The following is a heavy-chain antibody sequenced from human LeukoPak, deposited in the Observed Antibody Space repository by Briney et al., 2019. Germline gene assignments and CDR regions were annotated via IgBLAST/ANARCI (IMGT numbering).Heavy chain of an antibody. CDR3: ARANRRPGPHPDDSKGKYFDY. J-gene: IGHJ4*02. CDR2: IWYDGSNK. Sequence: PGGSLRLSCAASGFTFSSYGMHWVRQAPGKGLEWVAVIWYDGSNKYYADSVKGRFTISRDNSKNTLYLQMNSLRAEDTAVYYCARANRRPGPHPDDSKGKYFDYWGQGTLVTVSS. CDR1: GFTFSSYG. V-gene: IGHV3-33*01. D-gene: IGHD3-22*01.